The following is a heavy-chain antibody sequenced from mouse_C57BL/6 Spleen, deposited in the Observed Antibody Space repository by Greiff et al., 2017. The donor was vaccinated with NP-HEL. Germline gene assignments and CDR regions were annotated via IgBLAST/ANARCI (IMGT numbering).Heavy chain of an antibody. CDR1: GYTFTSYW. V-gene: IGHV1-64*01. Sequence: VQLQQPGAELVKPGASVKLSCKASGYTFTSYWMHWVKQRPGQGLEWIGMIHPNSCSTNYNEKFKSKATLTVDKSSSTAYMQLSSLTSEDSAVYYCAGTTVSYYFDYWGQGTTLTVSS. D-gene: IGHD1-1*01. CDR2: IHPNSCST. J-gene: IGHJ2*01. CDR3: AGTTVSYYFDY.